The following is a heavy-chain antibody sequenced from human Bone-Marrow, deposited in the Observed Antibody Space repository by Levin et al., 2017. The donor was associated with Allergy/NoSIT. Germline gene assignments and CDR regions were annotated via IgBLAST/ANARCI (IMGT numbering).Heavy chain of an antibody. CDR3: VKEMGVTVNSAGMDY. V-gene: IGHV3-9*01. J-gene: IGHJ4*02. CDR1: GFKFDDFA. D-gene: IGHD4-17*01. Sequence: GGSLRLSCAASGFKFDDFAMHWVRQAPGKGLEWVSGISWNSVRIGYVDSVKGRFTTSRDNGKNSLYLQMNSLRPEDTALYYCVKEMGVTVNSAGMDYWGQGTPVTVSS. CDR2: ISWNSVRI.